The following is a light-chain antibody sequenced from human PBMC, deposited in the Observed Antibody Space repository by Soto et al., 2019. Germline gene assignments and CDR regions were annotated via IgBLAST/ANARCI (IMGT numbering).Light chain of an antibody. Sequence: DIQMTQSPSSVSASLGDAVTITCRASQGIGTSLAWYQQKPEKAPKSLIYAAPSFQSGVPSRFSANGSGTDFTLTISDLQPEDFALYYCQQYDNWPPWTFGQGTKVDIK. CDR3: QQYDNWPPWT. CDR2: AAP. CDR1: QGIGTS. J-gene: IGKJ1*01. V-gene: IGKV1D-16*01.